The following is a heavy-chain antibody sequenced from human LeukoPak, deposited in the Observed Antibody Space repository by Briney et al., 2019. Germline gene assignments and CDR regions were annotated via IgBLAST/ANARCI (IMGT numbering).Heavy chain of an antibody. Sequence: ASVKVSCKASGYTFTSYGISWVRQAPGQGLEWMGWISAYNGNTNYAQKLQGRVTMTTDTSTSTAYMELRSLRSDDTAVYYCASSSSWYLDYYYYGMDVWGQGTLVTVSS. D-gene: IGHD6-13*01. CDR3: ASSSSWYLDYYYYGMDV. CDR1: GYTFTSYG. V-gene: IGHV1-18*01. J-gene: IGHJ6*02. CDR2: ISAYNGNT.